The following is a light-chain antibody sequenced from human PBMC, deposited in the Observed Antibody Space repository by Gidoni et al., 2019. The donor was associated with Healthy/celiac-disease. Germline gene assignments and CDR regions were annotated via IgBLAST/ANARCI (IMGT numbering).Light chain of an antibody. V-gene: IGKV1-5*03. CDR3: QQYNSYTWT. CDR2: KAA. Sequence: DIQMTQSPSTLSASVGDRVTITFRASQSISSWLAWYQQKPGKAPKLLIYKAASLESGVQSRFSGSGSGTEFTLTISSLQPDDFATYYCQQYNSYTWTFGQXTKVEIK. J-gene: IGKJ1*01. CDR1: QSISSW.